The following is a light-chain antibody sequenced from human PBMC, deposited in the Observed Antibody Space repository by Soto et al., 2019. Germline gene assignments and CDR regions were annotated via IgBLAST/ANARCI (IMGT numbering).Light chain of an antibody. Sequence: EIVLTQSPGTLSLSPGERATLSCRSSQSVRSSYLAWYQHKPGQAPRLLIYDVSSRATGIPDRFSGSGSGTDFTLTISRLEPEDFAVYYCQQYGSLPTFGQGTKVEIK. CDR1: QSVRSSY. J-gene: IGKJ1*01. CDR2: DVS. CDR3: QQYGSLPT. V-gene: IGKV3-20*01.